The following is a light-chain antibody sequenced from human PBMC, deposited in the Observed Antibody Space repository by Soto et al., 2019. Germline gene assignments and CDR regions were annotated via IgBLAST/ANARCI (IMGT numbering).Light chain of an antibody. CDR1: DSNIGNNY. J-gene: IGLJ3*02. CDR3: SAWDDSLSRWV. Sequence: QLVLTQSPSTSGTPGQRVTISCSGSDSNIGNNYVYWYRQVPGTAPKIHIYRNDQRPSGVPDRISGSKSGTSASLAIRGLRSEDEAEYYCSAWDDSLSRWVFGGGTKLTVL. V-gene: IGLV1-47*01. CDR2: RND.